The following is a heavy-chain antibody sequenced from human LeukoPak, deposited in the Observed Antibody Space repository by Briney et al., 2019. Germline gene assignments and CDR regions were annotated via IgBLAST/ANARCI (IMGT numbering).Heavy chain of an antibody. D-gene: IGHD3-3*01. Sequence: PSETLSLTCAVYGGSFSGYYWSWIRPPPGKGLEWIGEINHSGSTNYNPSLKSRVTISVDTSKNQFSLKLSSVTAADTAVYYCASPRNFWSGYSYYYYMDVWGKGTTVTVSS. CDR3: ASPRNFWSGYSYYYYMDV. CDR2: INHSGST. J-gene: IGHJ6*03. CDR1: GGSFSGYY. V-gene: IGHV4-34*01.